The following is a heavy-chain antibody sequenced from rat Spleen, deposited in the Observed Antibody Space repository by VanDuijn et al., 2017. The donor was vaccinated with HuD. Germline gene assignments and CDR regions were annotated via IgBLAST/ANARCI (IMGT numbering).Heavy chain of an antibody. V-gene: IGHV10-5*01. J-gene: IGHJ3*01. Sequence: VQLVESGGGLVQPKESLKISCAASGFTFSNAAMYWVRQAPGKGLEWVARIRTKPNNYATYYADSVKGRFTISRDDSKSMVYLQMDNLKTEDTAMYYCTAGTGYNSNWFAYWGQGTLVTVSS. CDR2: IRTKPNNYAT. CDR3: TAGTGYNSNWFAY. CDR1: GFTFSNAA. D-gene: IGHD1-4*01.